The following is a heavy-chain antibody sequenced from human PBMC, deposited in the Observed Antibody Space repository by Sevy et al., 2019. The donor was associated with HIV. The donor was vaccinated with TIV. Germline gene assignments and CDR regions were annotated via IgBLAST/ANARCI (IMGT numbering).Heavy chain of an antibody. D-gene: IGHD3-10*01. CDR1: GGSISSYY. Sequence: SETLSLTCTVSGGSISSYYWSWIRQPPGKGLEWIGYIYYSGSTNYNPSLKSRVTISVDTSKNQFSLKLSSVTAADTAVYYCARSALFWFGEFGAFDIWGQGTMVTVSS. J-gene: IGHJ3*02. V-gene: IGHV4-59*01. CDR3: ARSALFWFGEFGAFDI. CDR2: IYYSGST.